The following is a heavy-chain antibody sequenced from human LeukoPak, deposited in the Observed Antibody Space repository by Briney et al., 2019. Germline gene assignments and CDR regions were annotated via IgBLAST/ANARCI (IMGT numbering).Heavy chain of an antibody. CDR2: IYPGDSDT. CDR1: GYRFTNYW. D-gene: IGHD4-23*01. CDR3: ARTFASYGGNYLDY. V-gene: IGHV5-51*01. J-gene: IGHJ4*02. Sequence: GESLKISCKGSGYRFTNYWIGWVRQMPGKGLEWMGIIYPGDSDTRYSPSFQGQVTISADKSISTAYLQWSSLKASDTAIYYCARTFASYGGNYLDYWGQGTLVTVSS.